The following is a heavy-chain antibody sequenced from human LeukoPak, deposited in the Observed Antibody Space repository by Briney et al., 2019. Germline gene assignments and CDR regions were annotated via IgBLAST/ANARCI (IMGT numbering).Heavy chain of an antibody. CDR1: VYSFFSYG. J-gene: IGHJ4*02. CDR2: ISAYNGKT. CDR3: MRDFRGINNWNDRLDY. Sequence: ASVNVSCKASVYSFFSYGINWVRQTPGQGLEWMGWISAYNGKTDVAQKLRGRVTMTTDTSTSTAYMELRGLRSDDTAVYYCMRDFRGINNWNDRLDYWGQGTLLTVSS. V-gene: IGHV1-18*01. D-gene: IGHD1-20*01.